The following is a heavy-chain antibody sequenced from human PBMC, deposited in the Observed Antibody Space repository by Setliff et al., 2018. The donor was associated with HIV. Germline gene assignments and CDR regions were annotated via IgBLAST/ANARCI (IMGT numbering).Heavy chain of an antibody. CDR2: IIPMFGTA. CDR1: GGTFSSYG. CDR3: ARDGSSTWTGVRAFDI. V-gene: IGHV1-69*13. J-gene: IGHJ3*02. Sequence: GASVKVSCKASGGTFSSYGISWVRQAPGQGLEWMGRIIPMFGTANYAQKFQGRVTITADESTSTAYMELSSLRSEDTAEYYCARDGSSTWTGVRAFDIWGQGTMVTVS. D-gene: IGHD6-13*01.